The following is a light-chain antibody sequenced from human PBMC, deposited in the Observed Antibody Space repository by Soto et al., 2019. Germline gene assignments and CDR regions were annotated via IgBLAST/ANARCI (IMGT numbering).Light chain of an antibody. V-gene: IGLV2-23*02. J-gene: IGLJ1*01. CDR2: EVT. Sequence: QSVLTQPASVSGSPGQSITIPCTGTSGDVGGYNLASWYQQHPGKAPKLMIYEVTERPSGVSNRFSGSKSGNTASLTISGLQPDDEADYYCCSYAGNSEVFGTGTKVTVL. CDR3: CSYAGNSEV. CDR1: SGDVGGYNL.